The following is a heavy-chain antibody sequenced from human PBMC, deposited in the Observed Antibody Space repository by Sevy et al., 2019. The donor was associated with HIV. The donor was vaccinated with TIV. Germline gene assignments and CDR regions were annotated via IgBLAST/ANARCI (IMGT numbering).Heavy chain of an antibody. CDR2: IFPGDSDT. D-gene: IGHD4-17*01. V-gene: IGHV5-51*01. J-gene: IGHJ6*03. CDR3: VRPATVTTGRYYYYYMDV. Sequence: GESLKISCKGSGYSFTSYWIGWVRQMPGKGLEWMGIIFPGDSDTRYSPSFQGQVTISADKSISTAYLQWSSLKASDTAMYYSVRPATVTTGRYYYYYMDVWGKGTTVTVSS. CDR1: GYSFTSYW.